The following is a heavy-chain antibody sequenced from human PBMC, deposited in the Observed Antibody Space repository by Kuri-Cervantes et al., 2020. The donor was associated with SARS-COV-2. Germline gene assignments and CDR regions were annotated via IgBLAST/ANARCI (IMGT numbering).Heavy chain of an antibody. CDR1: GFTFSSYG. V-gene: IGHV3-30*02. CDR2: IRYDGSNK. Sequence: GGSLRLSCAASGFTFSSYGMHWVRQAPGKGLEWVAFIRYDGSNKYYADSVKGRFTISRDNSKNTLYLQTNSLRAEDTAVYYCAQDVAVGAHGVFDYWGQGTLVTVSS. J-gene: IGHJ4*02. CDR3: AQDVAVGAHGVFDY. D-gene: IGHD1-26*01.